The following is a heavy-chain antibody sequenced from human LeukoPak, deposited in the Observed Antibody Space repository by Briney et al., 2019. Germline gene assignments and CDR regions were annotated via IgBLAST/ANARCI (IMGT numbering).Heavy chain of an antibody. Sequence: SETLSLTCTVSGGSISSGDYYWSWIRQPPGKGLEWIGYIYYSGSTYYNPSLKSRVTTSVDTSKNQFSLKLSSVTAADTAVYYCAREPLVVPAAISYYGMDVWGQGTTVTVSS. J-gene: IGHJ6*02. D-gene: IGHD2-2*01. CDR2: IYYSGST. CDR3: AREPLVVPAAISYYGMDV. CDR1: GGSISSGDYY. V-gene: IGHV4-30-4*01.